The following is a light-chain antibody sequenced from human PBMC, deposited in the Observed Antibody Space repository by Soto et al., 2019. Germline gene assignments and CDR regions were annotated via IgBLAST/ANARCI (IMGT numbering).Light chain of an antibody. J-gene: IGLJ1*01. Sequence: QSVLTQPPSVSGAPGQRVTISCTGRSSNIGAGYDVHWYQQLPGTAPKLLIYGNNNRPSGVPDRFSGSKSGTSGTLAITGLQAEDEADYYCQSYDISLSGSLFGTGTKLTVL. CDR1: SSNIGAGYD. CDR3: QSYDISLSGSL. V-gene: IGLV1-40*01. CDR2: GNN.